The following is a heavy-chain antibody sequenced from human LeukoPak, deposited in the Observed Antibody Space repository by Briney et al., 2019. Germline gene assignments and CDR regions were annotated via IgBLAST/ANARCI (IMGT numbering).Heavy chain of an antibody. CDR1: RYTFTGYY. CDR3: ARGVPIAAAGKWFDP. J-gene: IGHJ5*02. CDR2: IDPNSGGT. V-gene: IGHV1-2*02. Sequence: ASVKVSCKASRYTFTGYYMHWVRQAPGQGLEWMGWIDPNSGGTNYAQKFQGRVTMTRDTSISTAYMELSGLRSDDTAVYYCARGVPIAAAGKWFDPWGQGTLVTVSS. D-gene: IGHD6-13*01.